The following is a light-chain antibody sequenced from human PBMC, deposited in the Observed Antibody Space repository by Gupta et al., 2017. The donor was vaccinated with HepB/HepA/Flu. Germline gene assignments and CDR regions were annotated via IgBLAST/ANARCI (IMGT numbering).Light chain of an antibody. CDR2: WAS. CDR3: HQDDSTPQT. Sequence: IVMTQSPDSLAVSLGERATINCKSSQSVLYSYNNKNNLAWYQQKPGQPPKLLIYWASTRESGVPDRFSGSGSGTDFTLTISSLQAEDVAVYYCHQDDSTPQTFGQGTKVEIK. V-gene: IGKV4-1*01. J-gene: IGKJ1*01. CDR1: QSVLYSYNNKNN.